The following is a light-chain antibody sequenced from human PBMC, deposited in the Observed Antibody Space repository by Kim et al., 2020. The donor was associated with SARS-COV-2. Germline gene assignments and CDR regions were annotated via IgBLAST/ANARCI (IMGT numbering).Light chain of an antibody. CDR2: ETS. CDR3: LLSYSGPRV. CDR1: TGAVTSGHF. J-gene: IGLJ2*01. V-gene: IGLV7-46*01. Sequence: PGGTGTLTCGSSTGAVTSGHFPYWFQQKPGQAPRTLIYETSNKHSWTPARFSGSLLGGKAALTLSGAQREDEAEYYCLLSYSGPRVFGGGTQLTVL.